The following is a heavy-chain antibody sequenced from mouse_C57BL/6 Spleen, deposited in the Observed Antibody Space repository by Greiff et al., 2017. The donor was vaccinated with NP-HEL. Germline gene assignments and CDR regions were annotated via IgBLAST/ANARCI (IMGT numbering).Heavy chain of an antibody. V-gene: IGHV3-6*01. CDR2: ISYDGSN. J-gene: IGHJ1*03. CDR3: ARDPDYYGSSYDWYFDV. CDR1: GYSITSGYY. Sequence: EVQLQQSGPGLVKPSQSLSLTCSVTGYSITSGYYWNWIRQLPGNKREWMGYISYDGSNNYNPSLKNRISITRDTSKNQFFLKLNSVTTEDTATYYCARDPDYYGSSYDWYFDVWGTGTTVTVSS. D-gene: IGHD1-1*01.